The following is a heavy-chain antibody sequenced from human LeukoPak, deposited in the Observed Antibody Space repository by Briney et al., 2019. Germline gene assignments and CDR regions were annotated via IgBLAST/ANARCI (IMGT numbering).Heavy chain of an antibody. CDR3: ARQDLHNHMVRGVTGFEP. CDR2: IYPGDSDT. J-gene: IGHJ5*02. Sequence: GESLKISCKGSGYSFTSYWIGWVRQMPGKGLEWMGIIYPGDSDTRYSPSFQGQVTISADKSISTAYLQWSSLKASDTAMYYCARQDLHNHMVRGVTGFEPWGQGTLVTVSS. D-gene: IGHD3-10*01. CDR1: GYSFTSYW. V-gene: IGHV5-51*01.